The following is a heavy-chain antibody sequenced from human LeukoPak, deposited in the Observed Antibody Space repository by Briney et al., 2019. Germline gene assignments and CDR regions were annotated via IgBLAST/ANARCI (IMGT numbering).Heavy chain of an antibody. CDR3: ARYVVTRGYSFDY. CDR1: GGSISSSSYY. Sequence: SETLSLTCTVSGGSISSSSYYWGWVRQPPGKGPEWIGTIYYSGTTYYNPSLKSRVTVSVDASKNQFSLRLSSVTAADTAVYFCARYVVTRGYSFDYWGQGTLVTVSS. D-gene: IGHD4-23*01. V-gene: IGHV4-39*01. J-gene: IGHJ4*02. CDR2: IYYSGTT.